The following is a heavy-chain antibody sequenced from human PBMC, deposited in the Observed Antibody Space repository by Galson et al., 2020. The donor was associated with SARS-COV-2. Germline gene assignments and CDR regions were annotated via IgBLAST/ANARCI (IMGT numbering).Heavy chain of an antibody. D-gene: IGHD3-10*01. CDR1: GFTFSSSG. J-gene: IGHJ6*02. V-gene: IGHV3-33*01. CDR3: ARDKELLVRGVIVCYYGMDV. Sequence: GESLKISCAASGFTFSSSGMHWVRQTPGKGLEWVVVIWYDGSNKYYVDSVKGRFTISRDNSKNTLYLQMNSLRAEDTAVYYCARDKELLVRGVIVCYYGMDVWGQGTTVTVSS. CDR2: IWYDGSNK.